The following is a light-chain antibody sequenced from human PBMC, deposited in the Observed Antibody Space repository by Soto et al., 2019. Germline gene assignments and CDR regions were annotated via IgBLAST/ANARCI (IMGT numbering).Light chain of an antibody. CDR3: QQYNSWPLGT. V-gene: IGKV3-15*01. CDR1: QDVNMN. CDR2: GAS. J-gene: IGKJ3*01. Sequence: EIVMTQSPVTLCVSPGERATLTCRASQDVNMNLAWYQQKPGQGPRLLIFGASTRATGIPARFSGSGSGTEFTLPISSLQSEDFAVYYCQQYNSWPLGTFGPGTKVDIX.